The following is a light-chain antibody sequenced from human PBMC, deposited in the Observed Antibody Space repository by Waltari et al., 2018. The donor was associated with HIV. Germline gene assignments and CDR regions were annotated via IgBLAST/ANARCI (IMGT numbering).Light chain of an antibody. V-gene: IGKV1-12*01. CDR1: QGLSTW. CDR3: QQTNSFPFT. Sequence: DIQMTQSPSSVSAYVGDTVTLTCRATQGLSTWLAWYQQKPGKAPKLLISGASNLEPGVPSRFSGSGSGTSFSLTITSLQADDFAVYYCQQTNSFPFTFGQGTRLEIK. CDR2: GAS. J-gene: IGKJ5*01.